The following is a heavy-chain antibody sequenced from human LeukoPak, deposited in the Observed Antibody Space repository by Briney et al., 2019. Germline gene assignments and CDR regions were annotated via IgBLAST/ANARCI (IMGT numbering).Heavy chain of an antibody. Sequence: PETLSLTCTLSGASISSSSYYWGWIRQPPGKGLEWTGSIYYSESTYYNPSLKSGVTISVDTSKDQFDLKLSSVTAADTAVYYGVRVVRAASDYWGQGTLVTVSS. J-gene: IGHJ4*02. V-gene: IGHV4-39*06. D-gene: IGHD3-10*01. CDR2: IYYSEST. CDR1: GASISSSSYY. CDR3: VRVVRAASDY.